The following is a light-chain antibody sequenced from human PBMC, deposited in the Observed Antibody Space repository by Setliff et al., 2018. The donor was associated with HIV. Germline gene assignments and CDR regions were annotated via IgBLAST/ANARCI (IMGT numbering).Light chain of an antibody. CDR3: RVWDSSSDHVV. V-gene: IGLV3-21*03. J-gene: IGLJ2*01. CDR2: DDS. CDR1: NIGRKS. Sequence: SYELTQPPSVSLAPGKTARITCGGNNIGRKSVHWYQQKPGQAPVLVVSDDSDRPSGIPERFSGSISGNTATLTISRVEAGDEADYYCRVWDSSSDHVVFGGGTKVTV.